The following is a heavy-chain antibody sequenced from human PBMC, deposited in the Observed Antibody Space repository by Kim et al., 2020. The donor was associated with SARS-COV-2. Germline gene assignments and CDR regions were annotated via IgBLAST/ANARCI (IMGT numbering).Heavy chain of an antibody. Sequence: GGSLRLSCAASGFTFSSYSMNWVRQAPGKGLEWVSSISSSSSYIYYADSVKGRFTISRDNAKNSLYLQMNSLRAEDTAVYYCARELGYCSSTSCYGWYYYGMAVWGQGATVTVSS. CDR2: ISSSSSYI. D-gene: IGHD2-2*01. V-gene: IGHV3-21*01. CDR3: ARELGYCSSTSCYGWYYYGMAV. J-gene: IGHJ6*02. CDR1: GFTFSSYS.